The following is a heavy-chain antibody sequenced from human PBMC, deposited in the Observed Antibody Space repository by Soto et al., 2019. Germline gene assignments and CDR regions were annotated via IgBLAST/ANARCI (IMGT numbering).Heavy chain of an antibody. V-gene: IGHV3-48*02. CDR1: GFTFSSYT. CDR2: ISSSSRTI. J-gene: IGHJ4*02. D-gene: IGHD5-12*01. Sequence: EVQLVDSGGGLVQPGGSLRLSCAASGFTFSSYTMNWVRHAPGKGLEWISYISSSSRTIYYADSVKGRFTISRDNAQNSLYLQMTSLRDEDTAVYYCARAPIRALDYWGQGTLVTVSS. CDR3: ARAPIRALDY.